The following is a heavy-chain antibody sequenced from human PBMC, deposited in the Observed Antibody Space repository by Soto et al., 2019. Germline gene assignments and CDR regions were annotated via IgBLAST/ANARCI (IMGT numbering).Heavy chain of an antibody. J-gene: IGHJ6*02. CDR3: ARDRDWHYYYYGMDV. CDR2: IYSGGST. CDR1: GFTVSSNY. Sequence: GVLRLSCAASGFTVSSNYMSWVRQAPGKGLEWVSVIYSGGSTYYADSVKGRFTISRDNSKNTLYLQMNSLRAEDTAVYYCARDRDWHYYYYGMDVWGQGTTVTVSS. V-gene: IGHV3-53*01. D-gene: IGHD3-9*01.